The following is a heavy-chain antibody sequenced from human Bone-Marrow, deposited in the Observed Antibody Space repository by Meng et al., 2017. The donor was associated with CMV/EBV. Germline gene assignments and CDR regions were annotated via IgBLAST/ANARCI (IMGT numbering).Heavy chain of an antibody. Sequence: GESLKISCAASGFTFSSYGMHWVRQAPGKGLEWVAVIWYDGSNKYYADSVKGRFTISRDNSKNTLYLQMNSLRAEDTAVYYCARVFSTTVAAFDSWGQGTVVTVSS. CDR1: GFTFSSYG. D-gene: IGHD4-11*01. CDR2: IWYDGSNK. J-gene: IGHJ4*02. CDR3: ARVFSTTVAAFDS. V-gene: IGHV3-33*01.